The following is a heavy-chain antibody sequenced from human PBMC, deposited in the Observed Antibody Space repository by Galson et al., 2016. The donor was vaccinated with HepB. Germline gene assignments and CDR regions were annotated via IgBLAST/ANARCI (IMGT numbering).Heavy chain of an antibody. V-gene: IGHV3-23*01. CDR1: GFTFASSA. CDR3: ARGWRITSYFPS. CDR2: FSSLAGGGT. D-gene: IGHD2-2*01. J-gene: IGHJ5*02. Sequence: SLRLSCATSGFTFASSAMSWVRQAPGKGLEWVSGFSSLAGGGTDYADSVKGRFTISRDDSRNTVYLQMNSLRAEDTAVYYCARGWRITSYFPSWGQGILVTVSS.